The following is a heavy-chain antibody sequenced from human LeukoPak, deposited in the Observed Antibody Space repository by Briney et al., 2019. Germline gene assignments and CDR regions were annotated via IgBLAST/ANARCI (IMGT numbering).Heavy chain of an antibody. CDR3: ARCSSWNYGQHHYYYGMDV. CDR2: IYYSGST. J-gene: IGHJ6*02. D-gene: IGHD1-7*01. Sequence: SETLSLTCTVSGGSISSYYWSWIRQPPGKGLEWIGYIYYSGSTNYNPSLKSRVTISVDTSKNQFSLKLSSVTAADTAVYYCARCSSWNYGQHHYYYGMDVWGQGTTVTVSS. V-gene: IGHV4-59*01. CDR1: GGSISSYY.